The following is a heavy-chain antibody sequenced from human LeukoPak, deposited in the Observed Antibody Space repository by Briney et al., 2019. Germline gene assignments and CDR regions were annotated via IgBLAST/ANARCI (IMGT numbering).Heavy chain of an antibody. J-gene: IGHJ3*02. CDR2: IKQDGSEK. V-gene: IGHV3-7*01. Sequence: GGSLRLSCAASGFTFSSYWMSWVRQAPGKGLEWVANIKQDGSEKYYVDSVKGRFTISRDNSKNTLYLQMNSLRAEDTAVYYCARDFRAGGVTSKAFDIWAKGQRSPSLQ. D-gene: IGHD3-16*01. CDR3: ARDFRAGGVTSKAFDI. CDR1: GFTFSSYW.